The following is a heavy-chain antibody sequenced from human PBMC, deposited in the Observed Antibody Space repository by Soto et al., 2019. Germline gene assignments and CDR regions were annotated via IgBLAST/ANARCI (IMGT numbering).Heavy chain of an antibody. J-gene: IGHJ4*02. V-gene: IGHV3-72*01. Sequence: EVQLVESGGGLVQPGGSLRLSCAASGFTFSDHYMDWVRQAPGKGLEWVGRIRNKANSYTTYYAASVKGRFTISRDDSKNSLYLQMNSLKTEDTALYYCASGYCSGGSCYSSPRNYWGQGTLVTVSS. CDR2: IRNKANSYTT. CDR3: ASGYCSGGSCYSSPRNY. CDR1: GFTFSDHY. D-gene: IGHD2-15*01.